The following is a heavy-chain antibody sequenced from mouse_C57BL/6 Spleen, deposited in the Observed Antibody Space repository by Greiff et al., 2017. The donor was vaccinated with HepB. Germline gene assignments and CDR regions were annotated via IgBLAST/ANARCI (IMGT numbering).Heavy chain of an antibody. V-gene: IGHV1-63*01. CDR2: IYPGGGYT. CDR3: ARSLYYGSSYDAMDY. Sequence: VKLQESGAELVRPGTSVKMSCKASGYTFTNYWIGWAKQRPGHGLEWIGDIYPGGGYTNYNEKFKGKATLTADKSSSTAYMQFSSLTSEDSAIYYCARSLYYGSSYDAMDYWGQGTSVTVSS. CDR1: GYTFTNYW. D-gene: IGHD1-1*01. J-gene: IGHJ4*01.